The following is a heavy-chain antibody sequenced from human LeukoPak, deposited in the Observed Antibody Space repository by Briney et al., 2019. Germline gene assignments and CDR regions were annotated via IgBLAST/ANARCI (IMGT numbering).Heavy chain of an antibody. Sequence: HPGGSLRLSCAASGFTFSSYGMHWVRQAPGKGLEWVAVIWYDGSNKYYADSVKGRFTISRDNSKNTLYLQMTSLRAEDTALYYCARLAIAAASLDYWGQGTLVTVSS. CDR3: ARLAIAAASLDY. CDR2: IWYDGSNK. V-gene: IGHV3-33*01. J-gene: IGHJ4*02. D-gene: IGHD6-13*01. CDR1: GFTFSSYG.